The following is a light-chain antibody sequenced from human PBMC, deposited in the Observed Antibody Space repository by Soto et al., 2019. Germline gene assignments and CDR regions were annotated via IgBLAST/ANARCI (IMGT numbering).Light chain of an antibody. CDR3: PQYGSSPLT. Sequence: ESGLTQSPGTLSLSPGERATLSCRASQSVSSSYLAWYQQKPGQAPRLLIYEASSRATGIPDRFSGSGSGTHFTLTISRLEPDDFAVYYCPQYGSSPLTFGGGTKVEI. J-gene: IGKJ4*01. CDR2: EAS. V-gene: IGKV3-20*01. CDR1: QSVSSSY.